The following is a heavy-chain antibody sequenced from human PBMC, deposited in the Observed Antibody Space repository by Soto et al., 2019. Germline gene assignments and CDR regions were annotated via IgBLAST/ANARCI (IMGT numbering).Heavy chain of an antibody. D-gene: IGHD6-13*01. CDR3: ARDGSYGSSWVDY. V-gene: IGHV3-33*01. CDR2: IWYDGSNK. Sequence: PGGSLRLSCAASGFTFSSYGMHWVRQAPGKGLEWVAVIWYDGSNKYYADSVKGRFTISRDNSKNTLYLQMNSLRAEDTAVYYCARDGSYGSSWVDYWGQGTLVTVSS. J-gene: IGHJ4*02. CDR1: GFTFSSYG.